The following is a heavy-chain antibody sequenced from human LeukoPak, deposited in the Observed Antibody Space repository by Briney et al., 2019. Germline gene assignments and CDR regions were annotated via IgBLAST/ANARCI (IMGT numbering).Heavy chain of an antibody. CDR2: MTYDGNNQ. J-gene: IGHJ6*02. D-gene: IGHD6-6*01. Sequence: GGSLRLSCVASGFTLSTYGMPWLRQAPGKGLEWVAVMTYDGNNQYYADSVKGRFSVSRDNSRNTLYLQMNSLRAEDTAVYYCARDRRPSDYLGLHVWGQGTTVIVSS. V-gene: IGHV3-33*05. CDR1: GFTLSTYG. CDR3: ARDRRPSDYLGLHV.